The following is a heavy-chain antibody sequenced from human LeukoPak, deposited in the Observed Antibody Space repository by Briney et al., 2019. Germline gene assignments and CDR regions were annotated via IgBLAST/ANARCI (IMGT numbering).Heavy chain of an antibody. J-gene: IGHJ5*02. V-gene: IGHV4-39*01. D-gene: IGHD6-6*01. CDR3: ARVVGSSSVWFDP. CDR2: IYYSGSA. CDR1: GGSISSNSYY. Sequence: SETLSLTCAVSGGSISSNSYYWGWIRQPPGKGLEWIGSIYYSGSAYYNPSLKSRVTISVDTSKNQFSLKLNSVTAADTAVYYCARVVGSSSVWFDPWGQGTLVTVSS.